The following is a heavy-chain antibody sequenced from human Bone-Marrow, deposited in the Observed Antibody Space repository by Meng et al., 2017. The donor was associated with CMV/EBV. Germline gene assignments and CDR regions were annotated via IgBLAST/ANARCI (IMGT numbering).Heavy chain of an antibody. CDR1: GYTFTSYD. Sequence: ASVKVSCKASGYTFTSYDINWVRQATGQGLEWMGWMNPSSGNTGDAQKFQGRVTMTRDTAIGTAYMSLSRLRYDDAADYYCARVSYYYDGSGTFDLWGQGTLVTVSS. CDR2: MNPSSGNT. CDR3: ARVSYYYDGSGTFDL. D-gene: IGHD3-22*01. J-gene: IGHJ5*02. V-gene: IGHV1-8*01.